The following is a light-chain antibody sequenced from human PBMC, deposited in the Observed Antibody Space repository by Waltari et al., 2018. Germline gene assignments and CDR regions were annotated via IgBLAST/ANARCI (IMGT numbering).Light chain of an antibody. Sequence: EIVLTQSPATLSLSPGDRATLPCRASQSIRSYLVWYQQKPGQAPRLLIYDASKRATGIPARFSGSGSGTDFTLTISSLEPEDFAAYYCQQRSSWLGRVTFGGGTKVEIK. V-gene: IGKV3-11*01. CDR2: DAS. J-gene: IGKJ4*01. CDR3: QQRSSWLGRVT. CDR1: QSIRSY.